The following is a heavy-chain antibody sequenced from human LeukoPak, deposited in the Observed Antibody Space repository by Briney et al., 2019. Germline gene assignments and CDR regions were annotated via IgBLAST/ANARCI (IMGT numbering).Heavy chain of an antibody. J-gene: IGHJ4*02. CDR1: GYTFTSYG. Sequence: GASVKVSCKASGYTFTSYGISWVRQAPGQGLEWMGWISAYNGNTNYARKLQGRVTMTTDTSTSTAYMELRSLRSDDTAVYYCARAKDSYGYSGFDCWGQGTLVIVSS. D-gene: IGHD5-18*01. V-gene: IGHV1-18*01. CDR2: ISAYNGNT. CDR3: ARAKDSYGYSGFDC.